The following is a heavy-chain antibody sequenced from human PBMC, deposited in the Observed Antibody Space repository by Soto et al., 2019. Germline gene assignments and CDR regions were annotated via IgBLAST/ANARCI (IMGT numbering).Heavy chain of an antibody. CDR2: ISSSGSTI. J-gene: IGHJ6*02. CDR3: ATLGEGYYSYGMDV. V-gene: IGHV3-48*03. CDR1: GFTFSSYE. Sequence: EVQLVESGGGLVQPGGSLRLSCAASGFTFSSYEMNWVRQAPGKGLEWVSYISSSGSTIYYADSVKGRFTISRDNAKNSLYLQMNSLRAEDKAVYYCATLGEGYYSYGMDVWGQGTTVTVSS.